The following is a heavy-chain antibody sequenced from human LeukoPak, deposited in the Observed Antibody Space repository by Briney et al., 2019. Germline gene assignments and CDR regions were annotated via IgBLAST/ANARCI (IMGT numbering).Heavy chain of an antibody. V-gene: IGHV3-7*01. CDR2: IHNDGSEE. J-gene: IGHJ4*02. D-gene: IGHD6-6*01. CDR1: GFTFSRYW. Sequence: VGSLRLSCAASGFTFSRYWMTWVRQAPGKGLEWVANIHNDGSEEYHVDSVRARFTISRDNAKNSVSLQMNSLRAEDTGVYYCARDHPYSSSSLFSFAEYYFDYWGQGTLVTVSS. CDR3: ARDHPYSSSSLFSFAEYYFDY.